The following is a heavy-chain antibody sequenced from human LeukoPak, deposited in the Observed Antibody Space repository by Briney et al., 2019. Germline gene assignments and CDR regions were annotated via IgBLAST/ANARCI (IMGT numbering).Heavy chain of an antibody. J-gene: IGHJ4*02. CDR3: ARIQLGVVVAPIDY. V-gene: IGHV4-31*03. CDR1: GGSISSGGYY. Sequence: TPSETLPLTCTVSGGSISSGGYYWSWIRQHPGKGLEWIGYIYYSGSTYYNPSLKSRVTISVDTSKNQFSLKLSSVTAADTAVYYCARIQLGVVVAPIDYWGQGTLVTVSS. CDR2: IYYSGST. D-gene: IGHD2-15*01.